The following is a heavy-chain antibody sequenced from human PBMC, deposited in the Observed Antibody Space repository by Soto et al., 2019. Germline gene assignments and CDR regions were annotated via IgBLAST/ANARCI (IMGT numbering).Heavy chain of an antibody. CDR1: GDSINNDY. Sequence: XXTLSLACTVSGDSINNDYGGWIPQPPGRGLEWIGYIFYSGSTNYNPSLKSRVTMSVDRSKNHFSLKLTYVTAADTAVYYCVTGGDGYRFDYWGQGTLVTVSS. CDR3: VTGGDGYRFDY. CDR2: IFYSGST. V-gene: IGHV4-59*01. J-gene: IGHJ4*02. D-gene: IGHD2-21*02.